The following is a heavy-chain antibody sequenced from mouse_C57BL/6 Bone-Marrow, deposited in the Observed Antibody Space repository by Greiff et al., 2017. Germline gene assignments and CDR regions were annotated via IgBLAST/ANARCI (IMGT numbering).Heavy chain of an antibody. CDR1: GFSLSTVGMG. CDR2: IWWDDDK. V-gene: IGHV8-8*01. D-gene: IGHD1-1*01. Sequence: QVTLKVSGPGILQPSQTLSLTCSFSGFSLSTVGMGVGWIRQPSGKGLEWLAHIWWDDDKYYKPALKSRLTISKDTSKNQVFLKIANVDTADTATYYCARGTYYYDSSRFDFWGQGTTLTVSS. CDR3: ARGTYYYDSSRFDF. J-gene: IGHJ2*01.